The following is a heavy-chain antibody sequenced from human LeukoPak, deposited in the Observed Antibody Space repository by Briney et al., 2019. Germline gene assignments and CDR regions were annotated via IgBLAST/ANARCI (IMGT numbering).Heavy chain of an antibody. Sequence: GGSLRLSCVASGFTFTTYGMNWVRQAPGKGLEWVSGITGSGDRTYYADSVKGRFTIYRDNSKNTLYLQMNSLRAEDTAIYYCATYRQVLLPFESWGQGTLVTVSS. CDR1: GFTFTTYG. CDR3: ATYRQVLLPFES. V-gene: IGHV3-23*01. J-gene: IGHJ4*02. CDR2: ITGSGDRT. D-gene: IGHD2-8*02.